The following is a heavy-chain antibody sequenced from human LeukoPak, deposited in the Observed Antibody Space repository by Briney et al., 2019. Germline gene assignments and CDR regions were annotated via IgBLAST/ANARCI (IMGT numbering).Heavy chain of an antibody. CDR2: IYHSGST. CDR3: ARERDRNYDSSGYGAFDI. J-gene: IGHJ3*02. D-gene: IGHD3-22*01. V-gene: IGHV4-4*02. Sequence: SETLSLTCAVSGGSISSSNWWSWVRQPPGKGLEWIGEIYHSGSTNYNPSLKSRVTISVDKSKNQFSLKLSSVTAADTAVYYCARERDRNYDSSGYGAFDIWGQGTMVTVSS. CDR1: GGSISSSNW.